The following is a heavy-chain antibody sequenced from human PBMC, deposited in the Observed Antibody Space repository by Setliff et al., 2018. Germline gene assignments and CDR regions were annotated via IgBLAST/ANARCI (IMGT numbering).Heavy chain of an antibody. CDR3: ARLTMTTVTDNVDY. CDR2: IDPSDSYT. V-gene: IGHV5-10-1*01. CDR1: GYSFSNFW. J-gene: IGHJ4*02. D-gene: IGHD4-17*01. Sequence: GESLKISCKGSGYSFSNFWIGWVRQMPGKGLEWMGRIDPSDSYTNYSPSFQGHVTISADKSISTAYLQWSSLKASDTAMYYCARLTMTTVTDNVDYWGQGTLV.